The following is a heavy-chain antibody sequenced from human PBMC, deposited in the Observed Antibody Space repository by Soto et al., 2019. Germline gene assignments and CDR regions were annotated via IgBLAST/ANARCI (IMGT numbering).Heavy chain of an antibody. CDR2: ISSSSTI. Sequence: SLRLSCAASGFTFSSYSMNWVRQAPGKGLEWVSYISSSSTIYYADSVKGRFTISRDNAKNSLYLQMNSLRDEDTAVYYCESGTTLGYYYGMDVWGQGTTVTVSS. V-gene: IGHV3-48*02. CDR1: GFTFSSYS. D-gene: IGHD1-26*01. CDR3: ESGTTLGYYYGMDV. J-gene: IGHJ6*02.